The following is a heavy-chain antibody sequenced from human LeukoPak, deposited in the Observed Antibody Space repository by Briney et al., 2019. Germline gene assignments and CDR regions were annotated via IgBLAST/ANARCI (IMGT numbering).Heavy chain of an antibody. CDR1: GVNFNIYV. CDR3: TKPACGGACTRPLGQ. D-gene: IGHD3-10*01. Sequence: GGSLRLSCAASGVNFNIYVMHWVRQALGKGLEWVAFIRFDVRVPYYVHSLKGRFTISTDNSPRTLYLHLTSLRPEDTAIYYSTKPACGGACTRPLGQWGQGDLVTVSP. J-gene: IGHJ4*02. CDR2: IRFDVRVP. V-gene: IGHV3-30*02.